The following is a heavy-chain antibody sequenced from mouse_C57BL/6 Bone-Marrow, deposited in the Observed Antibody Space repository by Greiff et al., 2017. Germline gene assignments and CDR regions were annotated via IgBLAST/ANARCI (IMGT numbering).Heavy chain of an antibody. CDR3: ARYGKGYAMDY. V-gene: IGHV2-6*01. J-gene: IGHJ4*01. CDR1: GFSLTSYG. D-gene: IGHD2-1*01. Sequence: VQLQQSGPGLVAPSQSLSITCTVSGFSLTSYGVDWVRQSPGKGLEWLGVIWGVGSTNYNSALKSRLSISKDNSKSQVFLKMNRLQTDDTAMYYCARYGKGYAMDYWGQGTSVTVSS. CDR2: IWGVGST.